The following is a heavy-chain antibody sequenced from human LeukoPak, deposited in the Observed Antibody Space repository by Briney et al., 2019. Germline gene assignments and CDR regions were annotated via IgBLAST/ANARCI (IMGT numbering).Heavy chain of an antibody. CDR2: ISSSSSTI. CDR1: GFTFSSYS. D-gene: IGHD3-22*01. V-gene: IGHV3-48*01. J-gene: IGHJ4*02. Sequence: GGSLRLSCAASGFTFSSYSMNWVRQAPGKGLEWVSYISSSSSTIYYADSVKGRFTISRDNAKNSLYLQMDSLRAEDTAVYYCARDKDDPWGIVVVTPDYWGQGTLVTVSS. CDR3: ARDKDDPWGIVVVTPDY.